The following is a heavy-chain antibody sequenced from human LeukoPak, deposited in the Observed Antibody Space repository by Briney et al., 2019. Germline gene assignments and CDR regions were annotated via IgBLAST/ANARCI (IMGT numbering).Heavy chain of an antibody. Sequence: GGSLRLSCAASGFTFSSYEMNWVRQAPGKGLEWVSYIGSSGSTIYYADSVKGRFTISRDNAKNSLYLQMNSLRAEDTAVYYCASGQVLLWFGELFDYWGQGTLVTVSS. CDR2: IGSSGSTI. CDR1: GFTFSSYE. V-gene: IGHV3-48*03. CDR3: ASGQVLLWFGELFDY. D-gene: IGHD3-10*01. J-gene: IGHJ4*02.